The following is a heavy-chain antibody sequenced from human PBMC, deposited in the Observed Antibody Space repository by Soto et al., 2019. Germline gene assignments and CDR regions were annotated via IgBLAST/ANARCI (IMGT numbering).Heavy chain of an antibody. Sequence: ESGGGLIQPGGSLRLSCAASGFTVSSNYMSWVRQAPGKGLEWVSVIYSGDTTYYADSVKGRFTISRDHSKNTLYLQMNSLRAEDTAVYYCARDLRTLYGMDVWGQGTTVTVSS. V-gene: IGHV3-53*01. CDR2: IYSGDTT. CDR1: GFTVSSNY. CDR3: ARDLRTLYGMDV. J-gene: IGHJ6*02.